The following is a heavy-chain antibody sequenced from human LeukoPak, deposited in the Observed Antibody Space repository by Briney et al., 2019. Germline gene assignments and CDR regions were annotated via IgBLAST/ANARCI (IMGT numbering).Heavy chain of an antibody. CDR2: ISAYNGNT. CDR1: GYTFTSYG. V-gene: IGHV1-18*01. D-gene: IGHD5-24*01. CDR3: ARDHIQYNYGFTHRAAFDI. J-gene: IGHJ3*02. Sequence: ASVKVSCKASGYTFTSYGISWVRQAPGQGLEWMGWISAYNGNTNYAQKFQGRVTMTTDTSTSTASMELRSLRSDDTAVFYCARDHIQYNYGFTHRAAFDIWGQGTMVTVSS.